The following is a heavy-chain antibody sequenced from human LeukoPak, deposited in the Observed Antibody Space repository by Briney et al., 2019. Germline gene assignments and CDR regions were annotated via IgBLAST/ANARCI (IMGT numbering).Heavy chain of an antibody. CDR1: GFTFSSYG. Sequence: PGGSLRLSCAASGFTFSSYGMHWVRQAPGKGLEWVAVISYDGSNRYYADSVKGRFTISRDNSKNTLYLQMNSLRAEDTAVYYCAKVRGGITMIDYWGQGTLVTVSS. J-gene: IGHJ4*02. CDR2: ISYDGSNR. D-gene: IGHD3-22*01. CDR3: AKVRGGITMIDY. V-gene: IGHV3-30*18.